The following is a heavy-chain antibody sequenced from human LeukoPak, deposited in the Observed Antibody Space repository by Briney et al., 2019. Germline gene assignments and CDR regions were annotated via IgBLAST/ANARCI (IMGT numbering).Heavy chain of an antibody. Sequence: GSSVKVSCKASGGTFSSYAISRVRQAPGQGLEWMGGIIPIFGTANYAQKFQGRVTITADESTSTAYMELSSLRSEDTAVYYCAFTVTTWSQKYYYYYYGMDVWGQGTTVTVSS. CDR2: IIPIFGTA. D-gene: IGHD4-17*01. CDR1: GGTFSSYA. J-gene: IGHJ6*02. V-gene: IGHV1-69*01. CDR3: AFTVTTWSQKYYYYYYGMDV.